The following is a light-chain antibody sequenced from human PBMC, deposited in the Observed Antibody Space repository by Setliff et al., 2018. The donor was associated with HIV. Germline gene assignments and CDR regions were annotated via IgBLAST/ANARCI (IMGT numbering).Light chain of an antibody. J-gene: IGLJ1*01. CDR1: SSDIGGHNF. CDR3: SSFSTISTQI. V-gene: IGLV2-14*01. Sequence: QSALAQPASVSGSPGQSITISCAGSSSDIGGHNFVSWYQQDPGKAPKLMIYGVNNRPSGVSNRFSGSKSGNTASLTISGLQAEDEADYYYSSFSTISTQIFGGGTKVTVL. CDR2: GVN.